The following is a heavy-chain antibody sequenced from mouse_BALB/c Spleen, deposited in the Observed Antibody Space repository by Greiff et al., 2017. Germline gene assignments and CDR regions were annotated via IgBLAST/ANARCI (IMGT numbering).Heavy chain of an antibody. CDR2: IWRGGST. V-gene: IGHV2-5-1*01. D-gene: IGHD1-1*01. Sequence: QVQLKESGPSLVQPSQSLSITCTVSGFSLTSYGVHWVRQSPGKGLEWLGVIWRGGSTDYNAAFMSRLSITKDNSKSQVFLKLNSLQTDDTATYYCAKPHYGSSWMDYWGQGTSVTVSS. CDR1: GFSLTSYG. J-gene: IGHJ4*01. CDR3: AKPHYGSSWMDY.